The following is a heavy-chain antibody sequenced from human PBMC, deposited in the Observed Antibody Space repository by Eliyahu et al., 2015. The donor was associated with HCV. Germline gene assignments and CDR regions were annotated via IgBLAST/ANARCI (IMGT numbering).Heavy chain of an antibody. CDR1: GXTFRRSG. D-gene: IGHD5/OR15-5a*01. CDR3: VRDGRLRYYFDS. CDR2: IWFNGSKK. J-gene: IGHJ4*02. Sequence: QVQLVESGGGVVQPGRSLRLSCIASGXTFRRSGMHWVRKAPGKGLEWVALIWFNGSKKYYADSVKGRFTISRDNSNNTLSLEMNSLRAEDSAVYYCVRDGRLRYYFDSWGQGAQVIVSS. V-gene: IGHV3-33*01.